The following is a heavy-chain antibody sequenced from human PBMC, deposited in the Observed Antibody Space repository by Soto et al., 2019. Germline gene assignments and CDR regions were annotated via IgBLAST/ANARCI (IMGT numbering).Heavy chain of an antibody. J-gene: IGHJ4*02. D-gene: IGHD6-19*01. V-gene: IGHV3-23*01. CDR3: ARGSSGWGVDY. CDR1: GFTFSSYG. CDR2: TGAGGT. Sequence: EVQLLESGGGLVQPGGSLRLSCTASGFTFSSYGMNWVRQAPGKGLEWVSATGAGGTYYADSVRGRFTISRDDSKNTLFLQMNTLTAEDTAVYYCARGSSGWGVDYWGQGTLVTVSS.